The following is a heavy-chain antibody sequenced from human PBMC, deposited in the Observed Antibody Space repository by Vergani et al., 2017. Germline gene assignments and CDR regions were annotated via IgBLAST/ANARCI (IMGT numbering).Heavy chain of an antibody. CDR1: GFTFSNYW. V-gene: IGHV3-7*03. D-gene: IGHD1-1*01. J-gene: IGHJ3*01. Sequence: EVQLVESGGGLVPPGGSLRLSCVASGFTFSNYWMTWFRQAPGKGLEWVANIKEDESERYYVDSVKGRFTISRDNAKNSVYLQMNSLRAEDTAVYYCASLVGTSHDAFDFWGQGTMVTVSS. CDR2: IKEDESER. CDR3: ASLVGTSHDAFDF.